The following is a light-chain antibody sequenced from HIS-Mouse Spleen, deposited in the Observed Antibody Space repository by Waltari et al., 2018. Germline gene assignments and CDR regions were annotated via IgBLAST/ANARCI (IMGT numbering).Light chain of an antibody. CDR2: SNS. Sequence: QSVLTQPPSASGTPGQRVTIPCSRSSPNIGSNNVKWHPQLPGTAPKLLIYSNSQRPSGVPDRFSGSKSGTSASLAISGLQSEDEADYYCAAWDDSLNGNWVFGGGTKLTVL. V-gene: IGLV1-44*01. J-gene: IGLJ3*02. CDR3: AAWDDSLNGNWV. CDR1: SPNIGSNN.